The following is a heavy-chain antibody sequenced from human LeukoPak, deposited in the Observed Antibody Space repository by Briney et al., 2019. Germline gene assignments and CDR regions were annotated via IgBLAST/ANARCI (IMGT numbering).Heavy chain of an antibody. CDR3: ARGDPHADI. CDR2: ITISGHTK. J-gene: IGHJ4*02. V-gene: IGHV3-48*03. Sequence: QPGGSLRLCCAASGFDLNTYEMSWVRQAPGKGLEWIADITISGHTKNYADSVKGRFTISRDNAGTSLYLQMNSLRVEDTGVYYCARGDPHADIWGQGTLVTVSS. CDR1: GFDLNTYE.